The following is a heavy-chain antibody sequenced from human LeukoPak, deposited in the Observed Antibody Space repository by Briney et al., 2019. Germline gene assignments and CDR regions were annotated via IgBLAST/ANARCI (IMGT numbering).Heavy chain of an antibody. D-gene: IGHD2-2*02. CDR3: ARQAKGYCSSTSCYRTYYFDY. V-gene: IGHV5-51*01. CDR1: GYSFTKYW. CDR2: IYPGDSDT. J-gene: IGHJ4*02. Sequence: GESLKISCRGSGYSFTKYWIGWVRQMPGKGLEWMGIIYPGDSDTRYSPSFQGQVTISADKSISTAYLQWSSLKASDTAMYYCARQAKGYCSSTSCYRTYYFDYWGQGTLVTVSS.